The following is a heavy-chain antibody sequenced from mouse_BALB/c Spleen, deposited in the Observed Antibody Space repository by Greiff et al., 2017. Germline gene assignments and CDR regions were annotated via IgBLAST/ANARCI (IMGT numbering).Heavy chain of an antibody. D-gene: IGHD1-1*01. CDR1: GYTFTNYW. CDR2: IYPGGGYT. V-gene: IGHV1-63*02. J-gene: IGHJ1*01. CDR3: ARRGSSYEDWYFDV. Sequence: QVQLQQSGAELVRPGTSVKISCKASGYTFTNYWLGWVKQRPGHGLEWIGDIYPGGGYTNYNEKFKGKATLTADTSSSTAYMQLSSLTSEDSAVYFCARRGSSYEDWYFDVWGAGTTVTVSS.